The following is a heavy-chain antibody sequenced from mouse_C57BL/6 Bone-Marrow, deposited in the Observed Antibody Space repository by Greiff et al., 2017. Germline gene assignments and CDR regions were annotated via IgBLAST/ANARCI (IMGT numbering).Heavy chain of an antibody. CDR2: INPSSGYT. V-gene: IGHV1-4*01. J-gene: IGHJ2*01. Sequence: QVQLKESGAELARPGASVKMSCKASGFTFTSYTMHWVQQRPGQGLEWIGYINPSSGYTKYNQKFKDKATLTADKSSSTAYMQLSSLTSEDSAVYYCARLGSSPFDYWGQGTTLTVSS. D-gene: IGHD1-3*01. CDR3: ARLGSSPFDY. CDR1: GFTFTSYT.